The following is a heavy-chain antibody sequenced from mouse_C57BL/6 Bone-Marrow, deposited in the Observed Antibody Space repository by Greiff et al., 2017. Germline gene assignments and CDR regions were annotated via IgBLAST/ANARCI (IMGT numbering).Heavy chain of an antibody. CDR1: GFTFSSYG. J-gene: IGHJ4*01. CDR2: ISTGGSYT. V-gene: IGHV5-6*01. Sequence: ELTVVESGGDLVKPGGSLKLSCAASGFTFSSYGMSLVRPTPDPSLAWVATISTGGSYTYSPAHVKGRFTISRDNDKNTLYLQMSSLKSEDTAMNYCARQGARDYWGQGTSVTVSS. CDR3: ARQGARDY.